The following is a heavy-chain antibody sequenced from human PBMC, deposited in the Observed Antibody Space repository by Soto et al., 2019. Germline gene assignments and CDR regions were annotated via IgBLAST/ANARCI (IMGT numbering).Heavy chain of an antibody. CDR3: ARWISGRNSNWFDR. D-gene: IGHD1-26*01. CDR1: GYTFMRYG. CDR2: INVDNGAT. J-gene: IGHJ5*02. V-gene: IGHV1-18*04. Sequence: QVQLVQSGAEVKKPGASVKVSCKASGYTFMRYGFTWVRQAPGQGLEWMGWINVDNGATKYPQKIQGRVTMTTATATSTVHMELRSLTSDATTVYYCARWISGRNSNWFDRWGHGTLVTVS.